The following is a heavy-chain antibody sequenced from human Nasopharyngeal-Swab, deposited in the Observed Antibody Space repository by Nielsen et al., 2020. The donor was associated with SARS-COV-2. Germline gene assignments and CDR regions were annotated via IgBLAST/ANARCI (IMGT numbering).Heavy chain of an antibody. V-gene: IGHV3-30*18. CDR3: AKDRGGGYSGYDRFEY. CDR2: ISFDGGHK. J-gene: IGHJ4*02. D-gene: IGHD5-12*01. Sequence: GRSLRLSCAASGFTFSRYGMHWVRQAPGKGLEWVAVISFDGGHKYFAESVKGRFTISRDNSKNTLYLQMNSLRAEDTAVYYCAKDRGGGYSGYDRFEYWGQGTLVTVSS. CDR1: GFTFSRYG.